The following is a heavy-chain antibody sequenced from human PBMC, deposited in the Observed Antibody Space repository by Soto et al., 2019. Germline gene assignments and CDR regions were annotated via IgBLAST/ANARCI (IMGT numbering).Heavy chain of an antibody. CDR2: IYIDGRT. Sequence: GVSLRLSCAASGLTVSSNYMSWVRQAPGKGLKWVSTIYIDGRTFYADSVKGRFTTSRDNSKNTLYLQMNSLRAEDTAVYFCASVWHSNGDYWGQGTLVTVSS. V-gene: IGHV3-53*01. J-gene: IGHJ4*02. CDR1: GLTVSSNY. CDR3: ASVWHSNGDY. D-gene: IGHD3-22*01.